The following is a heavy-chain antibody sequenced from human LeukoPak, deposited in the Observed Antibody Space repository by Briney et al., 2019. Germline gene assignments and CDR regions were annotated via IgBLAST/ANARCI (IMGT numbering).Heavy chain of an antibody. J-gene: IGHJ4*02. V-gene: IGHV4-61*02. Sequence: SETLSLTCTVSGGSINSSSYYWTWIRQPAGKGLEWIGRIYISGTTYYNPSLKSRVTMSLDTSKNQFSLKLNSVTAADTAIYYCATDDYYGSGSFDYWGQGTLVTASS. D-gene: IGHD3-10*01. CDR1: GGSINSSSYY. CDR2: IYISGTT. CDR3: ATDDYYGSGSFDY.